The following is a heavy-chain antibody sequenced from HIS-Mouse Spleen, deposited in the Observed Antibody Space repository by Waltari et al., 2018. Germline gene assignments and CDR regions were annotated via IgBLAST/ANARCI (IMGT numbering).Heavy chain of an antibody. J-gene: IGHJ4*02. Sequence: QVTLRESGPALVKPTQTLTLTCTFSGLSLSTSGMRVSWIRQPPGKALEWLARIDWDDDKYYSTSLKTRLTISKDTSKNQVVLTMTNMDPVDTATYYCARIQAGKLELPFDYWGQGTLVTVSS. CDR3: ARIQAGKLELPFDY. D-gene: IGHD1-7*01. CDR2: IDWDDDK. CDR1: GLSLSTSGMR. V-gene: IGHV2-70*15.